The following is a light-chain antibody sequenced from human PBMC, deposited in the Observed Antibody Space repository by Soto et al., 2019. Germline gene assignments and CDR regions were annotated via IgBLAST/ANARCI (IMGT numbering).Light chain of an antibody. J-gene: IGKJ2*01. CDR3: QQTYMVPYT. CDR1: QSVSTS. V-gene: IGKV1-39*01. Sequence: DIQMTQSPSSLSASVGDRVTITCRATQSVSTSLNWYSQKSGGATKPLIHGVSKLEHGTPTRFGGSGLANDCTITINTLQPEDFTVYFCQQTYMVPYTVGKGTK. CDR2: GVS.